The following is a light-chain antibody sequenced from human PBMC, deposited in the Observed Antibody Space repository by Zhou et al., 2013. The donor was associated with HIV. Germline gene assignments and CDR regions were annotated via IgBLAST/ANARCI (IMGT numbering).Light chain of an antibody. CDR3: QQLNSYPR. Sequence: DIQLTQSPSFLSASVGDRVSITCRASHGISSHLDWYQQKPGKAPKLLIYAASTLQSGVPSRFSGSGSGTEFTLTISSLQPEDFATYYCQQLNSYPRFGPGTKVDIK. V-gene: IGKV1-9*01. CDR1: HGISSH. CDR2: AAS. J-gene: IGKJ3*01.